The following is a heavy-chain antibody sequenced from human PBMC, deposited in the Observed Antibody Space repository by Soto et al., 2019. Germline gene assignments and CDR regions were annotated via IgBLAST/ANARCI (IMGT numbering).Heavy chain of an antibody. D-gene: IGHD6-19*01. CDR3: AKESSGSLQE. V-gene: IGHV3-30*18. CDR1: GFTFSSYG. Sequence: QVQPVESGGGVVQPGRSLRLSCAASGFTFSSYGMHWVRQAPGKGLEWVAVISYDGSNKYYADSGKGRFTISRDNSKNTLYLQMNSLRAEDTAVYYCAKESSGSLQEWCQGTLVTVSS. J-gene: IGHJ4*02. CDR2: ISYDGSNK.